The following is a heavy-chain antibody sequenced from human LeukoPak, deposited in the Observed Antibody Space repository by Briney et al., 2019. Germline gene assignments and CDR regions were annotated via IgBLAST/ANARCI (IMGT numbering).Heavy chain of an antibody. CDR3: AKGKYYDILTGPHDY. CDR2: ISWNSGTI. Sequence: GGSLRLSCAASGFTFDDYAMHWVRQAPGKGLEWVSGISWNSGTIGYADPVKGRFTISRDNAKNSLYLQMSSLRAEDTALYYCAKGKYYDILTGPHDYWGQGTLVTVSS. D-gene: IGHD3-9*01. J-gene: IGHJ4*02. V-gene: IGHV3-9*01. CDR1: GFTFDDYA.